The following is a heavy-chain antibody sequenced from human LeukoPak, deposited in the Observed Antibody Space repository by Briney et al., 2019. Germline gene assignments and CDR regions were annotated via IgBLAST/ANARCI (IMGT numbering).Heavy chain of an antibody. J-gene: IGHJ3*02. CDR3: AKGNGWELLVAFDI. V-gene: IGHV3-23*01. D-gene: IGHD1-26*01. CDR2: ISGGGGSS. CDR1: RFTFRNYA. Sequence: GGSLRLSCAASRFTFRNYAMTWVRQAPGKGLEWVSIISGGGGSSYYAASVKGRFTISRDNSKKTLYLQMNSLRDEDTAVYYCAKGNGWELLVAFDIWGQGTMVTVSS.